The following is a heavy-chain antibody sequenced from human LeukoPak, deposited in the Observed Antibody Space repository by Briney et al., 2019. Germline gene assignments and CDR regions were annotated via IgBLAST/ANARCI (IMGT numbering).Heavy chain of an antibody. CDR3: AKSLRYFDWLLSDAFDI. CDR2: ISYDGSNK. Sequence: LSGGSLRLYCAASGFTFSSYGMHWVRQAPGKGLEWVAVISYDGSNKYYADSVKGRFTISRDNSKNTLYLQMNSLRAEDTAVYYCAKSLRYFDWLLSDAFDIWGQGTMVTVSS. CDR1: GFTFSSYG. V-gene: IGHV3-30*18. J-gene: IGHJ3*02. D-gene: IGHD3-9*01.